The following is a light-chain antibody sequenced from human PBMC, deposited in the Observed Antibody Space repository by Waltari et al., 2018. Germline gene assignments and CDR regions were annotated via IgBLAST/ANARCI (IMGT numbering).Light chain of an antibody. Sequence: DIQMTQSPSTLSASVGDRVTITCRASQIISSLLAWYQQKPGKDPKLLIYKASSLESGVPSRFSGSGSGAEFTLTISSLQPDDFATYYCQQYKRWAYTFGQGTKLEIK. V-gene: IGKV1-5*03. CDR1: QIISSL. J-gene: IGKJ2*01. CDR2: KAS. CDR3: QQYKRWAYT.